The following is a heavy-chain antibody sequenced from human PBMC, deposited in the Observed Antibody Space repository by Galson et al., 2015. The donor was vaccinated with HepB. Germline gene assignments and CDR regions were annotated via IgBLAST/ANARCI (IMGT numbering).Heavy chain of an antibody. D-gene: IGHD1-26*01. CDR3: ARVNWELGTWHMDV. J-gene: IGHJ6*03. V-gene: IGHV3-7*01. CDR1: GFTLTNYR. CDR2: IKQDESEK. Sequence: SLRLSCAASGFTLTNYRMSWVRQAPGKGLEWVANIKQDESEKYYANSVKGRFTISRDNAMNSLYLLMNSLRGEDAAVYYCARVNWELGTWHMDVWGSGTTVTVSS.